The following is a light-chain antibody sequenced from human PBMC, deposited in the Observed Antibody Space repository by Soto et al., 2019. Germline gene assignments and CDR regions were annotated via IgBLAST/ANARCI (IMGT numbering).Light chain of an antibody. CDR3: CSYSGAGDLGV. J-gene: IGLJ1*01. V-gene: IGLV2-8*01. Sequence: QSALTQPPSASGSPGQSVTISCTGTRTDIGNYNYVSWYQQHPGKAPKLMIFEVTKRPSGVPDRFSGSKSGNTASLTISGLHADDEADYYCCSYSGAGDLGVFGTGTKLTVL. CDR1: RTDIGNYNY. CDR2: EVT.